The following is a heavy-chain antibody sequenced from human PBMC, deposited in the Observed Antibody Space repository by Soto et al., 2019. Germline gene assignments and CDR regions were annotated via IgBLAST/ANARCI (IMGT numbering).Heavy chain of an antibody. D-gene: IGHD6-13*01. CDR1: GDTFSSYA. CDR2: IIPIFGTA. J-gene: IGHJ4*02. CDR3: ARASKGLSSSWTFDY. Sequence: QVQLVQSGAEVKKPGSSVKVSCKASGDTFSSYAISWVRQAPGQGLEWMGGIIPIFGTANYAQKCQGRVTITADESTSTAYMELSSLRSEDTAVYYCARASKGLSSSWTFDYWGQGTLVTVSS. V-gene: IGHV1-69*01.